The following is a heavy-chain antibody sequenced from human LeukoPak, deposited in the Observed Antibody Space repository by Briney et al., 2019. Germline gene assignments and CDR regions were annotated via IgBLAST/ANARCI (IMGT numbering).Heavy chain of an antibody. J-gene: IGHJ6*02. Sequence: QSGGSLRLSCAASGFTFSSYEMNWVRQAPGKGLEWVSYISSSGSTIYYADSVKGRFTISRDNAKNSLYLQMNSLRAEDTAVYYCARSQAAYYDILTGYWGYYYGMDVWGQGTTVTVSS. D-gene: IGHD3-9*01. V-gene: IGHV3-48*03. CDR3: ARSQAAYYDILTGYWGYYYGMDV. CDR1: GFTFSSYE. CDR2: ISSSGSTI.